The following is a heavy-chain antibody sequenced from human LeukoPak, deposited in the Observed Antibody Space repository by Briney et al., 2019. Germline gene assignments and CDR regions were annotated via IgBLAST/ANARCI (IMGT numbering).Heavy chain of an antibody. V-gene: IGHV3-23*01. J-gene: IGHJ5*01. Sequence: PGGSLRLSCAASGFTFYNYAMSWVRHAPGKGLEWVSALIDSGDTTYYADSVKGRFTISRDNSKNTLFLQMNSLTAEDTAIYYCVKEGGSFLTWFDSWGQGSLVTVSS. CDR2: LIDSGDTT. CDR1: GFTFYNYA. CDR3: VKEGGSFLTWFDS. D-gene: IGHD2-15*01.